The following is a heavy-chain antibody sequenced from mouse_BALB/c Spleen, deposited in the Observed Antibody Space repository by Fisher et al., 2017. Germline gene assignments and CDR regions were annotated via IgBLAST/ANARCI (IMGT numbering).Heavy chain of an antibody. J-gene: IGHJ1*01. V-gene: IGHV5-9*04. Sequence: RFTISRDNAKNTLFLQMSSLRSEDTAMYYCARRYEDWYFDVWGAGTTVTVSS. D-gene: IGHD2-10*02. CDR3: ARRYEDWYFDV.